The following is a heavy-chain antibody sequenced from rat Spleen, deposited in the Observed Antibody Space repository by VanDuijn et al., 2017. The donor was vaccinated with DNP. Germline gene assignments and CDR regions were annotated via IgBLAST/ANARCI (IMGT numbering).Heavy chain of an antibody. Sequence: EVQLQESGPGLVRPSQSLSLTCSVTGYSITSTYWGWIRKFPGNKMEWMGYISYSGSTNYNPSLKSRISITRDTSKNQFFLHLNSVTTEDTATYYCARGYSTHYYWYFDFWGPGTMVTVSS. D-gene: IGHD3-1*01. V-gene: IGHV3-1*01. CDR2: ISYSGST. CDR3: ARGYSTHYYWYFDF. J-gene: IGHJ1*01. CDR1: GYSITSTY.